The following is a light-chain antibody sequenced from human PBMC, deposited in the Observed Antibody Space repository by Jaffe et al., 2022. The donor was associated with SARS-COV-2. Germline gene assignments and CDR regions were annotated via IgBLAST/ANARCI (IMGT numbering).Light chain of an antibody. CDR3: QAWGSGTDVV. CDR1: NLGNQY. CDR2: QDS. Sequence: SFELTQPPSVSVSPGQAARITCSGDNLGNQYVSWYQQRPGQSPLLIIYQDSKRPSAVPDRFSGSNSGNTATLTISGAQAMDEADYYCQAWGSGTDVVFGGGTKLTVL. V-gene: IGLV3-1*01. J-gene: IGLJ2*01.